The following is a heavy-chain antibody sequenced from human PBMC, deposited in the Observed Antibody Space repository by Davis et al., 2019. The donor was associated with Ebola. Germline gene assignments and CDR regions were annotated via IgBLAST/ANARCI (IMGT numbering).Heavy chain of an antibody. CDR2: INHSGST. D-gene: IGHD6-6*01. CDR1: GGSFSGYY. CDR3: ASLWQLALGYYYYYGMDV. V-gene: IGHV4-34*01. J-gene: IGHJ6*02. Sequence: MPGGSLRLSCAVYGGSFSGYYWSWIRQPPGKGLEWIGEINHSGSTNYNPSLKSRVTISVDTSKNQFSLKLSSVTAADTAVYYCASLWQLALGYYYYYGMDVWGQGTTVTVSS.